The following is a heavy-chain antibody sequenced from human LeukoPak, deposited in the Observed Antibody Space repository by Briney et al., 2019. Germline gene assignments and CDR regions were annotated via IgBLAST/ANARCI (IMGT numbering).Heavy chain of an antibody. CDR1: GGSISSSSYS. CDR3: ASSFWSGYYHFDY. J-gene: IGHJ4*02. CDR2: IYYSGST. D-gene: IGHD3-3*01. V-gene: IGHV4-30-4*07. Sequence: SETLSLTCTVSGGSISSSSYSWSWIRQPPGKGLEWIGYIYYSGSTYYNPSLKSRVTISVDTSKNQFSLKLSSVTAADTAVYYCASSFWSGYYHFDYWGQGTLVTVSS.